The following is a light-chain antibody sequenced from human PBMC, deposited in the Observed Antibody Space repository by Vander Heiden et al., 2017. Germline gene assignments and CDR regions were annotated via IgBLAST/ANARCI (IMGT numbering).Light chain of an antibody. J-gene: IGKJ1*01. CDR1: QSISSW. CDR3: QQHKSYSPWT. V-gene: IGKV1-5*03. CDR2: KAS. Sequence: DIQMTQSPSTLSASVGDRVTITCRASQSISSWLAWYQQKPGKAPKLLIYKASSLESGVPSRFSGSGYGTEFTLTISSLQPDDFASYYCQQHKSYSPWTFGQGTKVEIK.